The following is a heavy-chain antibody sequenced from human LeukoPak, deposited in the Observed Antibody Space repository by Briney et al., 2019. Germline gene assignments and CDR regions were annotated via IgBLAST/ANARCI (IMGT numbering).Heavy chain of an antibody. J-gene: IGHJ4*02. Sequence: ASVKVSCKVSGYTLTELSVHWVRQAPGKGLEWMGGFDPEDGETIYAQKFQGRVTMTEDTSTDTAYMELSSLRSEDTAVYYCATAARGGGYDFGSLYWGQGTLVTVSS. D-gene: IGHD5-12*01. CDR3: ATAARGGGYDFGSLY. CDR1: GYTLTELS. V-gene: IGHV1-24*01. CDR2: FDPEDGET.